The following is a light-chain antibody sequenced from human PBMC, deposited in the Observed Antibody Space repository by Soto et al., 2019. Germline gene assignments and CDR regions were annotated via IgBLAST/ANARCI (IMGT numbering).Light chain of an antibody. CDR2: GAS. Sequence: DIQMTQSPPSVSASVGDRVTITCRASQDVGKWLAWYQQKPGKAPTLLIHGASSLQSGVPPRYSGSGYGTDFTLTISSLQPEDFATYYCQKYNGAPRTFGQGTKVDIK. V-gene: IGKV1-12*01. CDR3: QKYNGAPRT. J-gene: IGKJ1*01. CDR1: QDVGKW.